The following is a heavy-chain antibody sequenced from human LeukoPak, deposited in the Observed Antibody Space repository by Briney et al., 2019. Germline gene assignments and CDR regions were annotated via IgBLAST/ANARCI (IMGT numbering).Heavy chain of an antibody. J-gene: IGHJ5*02. D-gene: IGHD3-16*01. Sequence: SETLSLTCTVSGYSISSGYYWGWIRQPPGKGLEWIGSIYHSGSTYYNPSLKSRVTISVDTSKNQFSLKLSSVTAADTAVYYCARARGLGVWFDPWGQGTLVTVSS. V-gene: IGHV4-38-2*02. CDR3: ARARGLGVWFDP. CDR2: IYHSGST. CDR1: GYSISSGYY.